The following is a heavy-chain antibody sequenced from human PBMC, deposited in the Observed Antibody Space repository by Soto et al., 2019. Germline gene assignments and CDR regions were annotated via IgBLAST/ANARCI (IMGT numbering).Heavy chain of an antibody. CDR1: GFTFSSYG. J-gene: IGHJ4*02. V-gene: IGHV3-30*03. Sequence: QVQLVESGGGVVQPGRSLRLSCAASGFTFSSYGMHWFRQAPGKGLEWVAVISYDGSNKYYADSVKGRFTISRDNSKNTLYLQMNSLRAEDTAVYYCGPWFGAFDYWGQGTLVTVSS. D-gene: IGHD3-10*01. CDR3: GPWFGAFDY. CDR2: ISYDGSNK.